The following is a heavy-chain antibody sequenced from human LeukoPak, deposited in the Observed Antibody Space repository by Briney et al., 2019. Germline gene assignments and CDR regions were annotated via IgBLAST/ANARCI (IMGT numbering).Heavy chain of an antibody. D-gene: IGHD4-23*01. Sequence: SETLSLTCAGYGEPFRGFFWSWIRQAPGKGLEWIGEVSHSGSSNYNPSLKSRINISLDTSKSQFSLRLTSVTAADTAVYYCARGIFYGGRNQYIWLDLWGQGTLVTVSS. CDR1: GEPFRGFF. CDR3: ARGIFYGGRNQYIWLDL. V-gene: IGHV4-34*01. J-gene: IGHJ5*02. CDR2: VSHSGSS.